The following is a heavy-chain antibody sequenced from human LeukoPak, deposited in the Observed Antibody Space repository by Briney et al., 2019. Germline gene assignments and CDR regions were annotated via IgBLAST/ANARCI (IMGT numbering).Heavy chain of an antibody. CDR1: GFTVSSNY. CDR2: LYSGGET. D-gene: IGHD6-19*01. J-gene: IGHJ4*02. V-gene: IGHV3-53*01. CDR3: ASIGSSGWYFDY. Sequence: GGSLRLSCAASGFTVSSNYMNWVRQAPGKGLEWVSVLYSGGETYYADSVKGRLTISRDNSKNTLYLQMNSLRAEDTAVYYCASIGSSGWYFDYWGQGTLVTVSS.